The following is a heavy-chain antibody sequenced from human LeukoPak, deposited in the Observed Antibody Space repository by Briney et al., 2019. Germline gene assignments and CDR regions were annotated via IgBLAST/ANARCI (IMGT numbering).Heavy chain of an antibody. Sequence: GGSLRLSCAASGFTFDDYAMHWFRQAPEKGLEWVSLISGDGGSTYYADSVKGRFTISRDNSKNSLYLQMNSLRTEDTALYYCAKGIGYYMDVWGKGTTVTVSS. CDR1: GFTFDDYA. CDR2: ISGDGGST. J-gene: IGHJ6*03. D-gene: IGHD2-15*01. V-gene: IGHV3-43*02. CDR3: AKGIGYYMDV.